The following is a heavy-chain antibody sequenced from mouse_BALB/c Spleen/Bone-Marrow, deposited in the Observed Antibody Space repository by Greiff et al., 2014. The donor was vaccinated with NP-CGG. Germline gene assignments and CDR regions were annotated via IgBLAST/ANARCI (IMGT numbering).Heavy chain of an antibody. CDR2: IDPANGNT. J-gene: IGHJ4*01. V-gene: IGHV14-3*02. Sequence: VQLQQSGAELVKPGASVKLSCTASGFNIKDTYMHWVKQRPEQGLEWIGRIDPANGNTKYDPKFQGKATITADTSSNTAYLQLSSLTSEDTAVCYCARYGNYCYAMDYWGQGTSVTVSS. D-gene: IGHD2-1*01. CDR3: ARYGNYCYAMDY. CDR1: GFNIKDTY.